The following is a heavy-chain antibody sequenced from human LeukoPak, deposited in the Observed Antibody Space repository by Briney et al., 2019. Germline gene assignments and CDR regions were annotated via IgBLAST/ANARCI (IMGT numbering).Heavy chain of an antibody. D-gene: IGHD6-13*01. J-gene: IGHJ5*02. CDR1: GFTFSSSG. CDR2: ISSDGNDK. V-gene: IGHV3-30*02. Sequence: GGSLRLSCAASGFTFSSSGMHWVRQAPGKGLEWVAFISSDGNDKYYGDSVRGRFTISRDNSKNTVSLQMNSLRVDDTDVYYCASSNPRFLWYSHLESWGQGTLVTVSS. CDR3: ASSNPRFLWYSHLES.